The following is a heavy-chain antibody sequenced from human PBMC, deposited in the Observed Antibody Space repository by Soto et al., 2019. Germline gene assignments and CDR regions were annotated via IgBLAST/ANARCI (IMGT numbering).Heavy chain of an antibody. CDR2: IIPIFGTA. Sequence: SVKVSRKASGGTFSSYAISWVRQAPGQGLEWMGGIIPIFGTANYAQKFQGRVTITADKSTSTAYMELSSLRSEDTAVYYCARERTGIAVAGMSWFDPWGQGTLVTVSS. D-gene: IGHD6-19*01. CDR1: GGTFSSYA. V-gene: IGHV1-69*06. CDR3: ARERTGIAVAGMSWFDP. J-gene: IGHJ5*02.